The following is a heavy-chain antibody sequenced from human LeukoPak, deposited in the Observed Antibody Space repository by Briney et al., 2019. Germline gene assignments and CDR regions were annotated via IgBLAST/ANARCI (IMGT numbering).Heavy chain of an antibody. CDR1: GGSISGSRYN. D-gene: IGHD2-15*01. J-gene: IGHJ4*02. CDR2: ISHSGIR. CDR3: ARVPPYCRGGPCYTYYFDY. V-gene: IGHV4-39*07. Sequence: SSETLSLTCIVSGGSISGSRYNWGWVRQPPGKGLEWITSISHSGIRYYNASLNSRVTISVDTSKNQFSLTLTSVTAADTAVYYCARVPPYCRGGPCYTYYFDYWGQGTLVTVSS.